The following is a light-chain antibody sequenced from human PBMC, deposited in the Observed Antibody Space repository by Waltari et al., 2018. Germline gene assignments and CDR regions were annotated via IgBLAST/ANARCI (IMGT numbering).Light chain of an antibody. V-gene: IGKV1-39*01. Sequence: DIQMTQSPSSLSASVGDRVTITCRASQRINSYLNWYQQKPGKAPKLLIYGASSLQSGVPSGFSGSESGTEFTLTISSLQPEDSATYYCQQSYSSPYTFGQGTKLEIK. CDR2: GAS. CDR1: QRINSY. CDR3: QQSYSSPYT. J-gene: IGKJ2*01.